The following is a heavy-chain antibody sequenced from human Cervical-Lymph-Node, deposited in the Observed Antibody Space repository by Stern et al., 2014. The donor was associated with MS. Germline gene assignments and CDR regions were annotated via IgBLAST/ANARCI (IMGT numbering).Heavy chain of an antibody. CDR1: GFTVSSSY. J-gene: IGHJ4*02. V-gene: IGHV3-53*01. Sequence: EVQLVESGGGLIQPGGSLRLSCAASGFTVSSSYMSWVRQAPGKGLEWVSAIHNGGATYYAASVKGRFPISRDNSKNTLYFQMSSLRAEDTAVYYCARVGRGYISGYSFDYWAQGTLVTVSS. CDR3: ARVGRGYISGYSFDY. CDR2: IHNGGAT. D-gene: IGHD5-18*01.